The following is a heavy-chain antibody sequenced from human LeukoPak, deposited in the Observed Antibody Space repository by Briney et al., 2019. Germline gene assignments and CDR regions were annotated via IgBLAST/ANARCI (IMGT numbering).Heavy chain of an antibody. J-gene: IGHJ6*02. CDR2: IYYSGST. CDR1: GGSISRSGYY. D-gene: IGHD6-6*01. Sequence: PSETLSLTCTVSGGSISRSGYYWSWIRQHPGKGLEWIGYIYYSGSTYYNPSLKSRVTISVDTSKNQFSLKLGSVTAADTAVYYCARDLRSSSSSGINYYGMDVWGQGTTVTVSS. V-gene: IGHV4-31*03. CDR3: ARDLRSSSSSGINYYGMDV.